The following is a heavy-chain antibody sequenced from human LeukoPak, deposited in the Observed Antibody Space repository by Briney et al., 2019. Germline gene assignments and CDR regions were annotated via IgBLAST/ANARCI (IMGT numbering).Heavy chain of an antibody. D-gene: IGHD5-12*01. CDR3: ARVGYSGWNLEY. J-gene: IGHJ4*02. CDR1: GFTFSSYE. Sequence: GGSLRLSCAASGFTFSSYEMSWVRQAPGKGLEWVANINQGGSVKYYVDSVKGRFTISRDDAKNSLYVQMNSLRDEDTAVYYCARVGYSGWNLEYWGQGTLVTVSS. CDR2: INQGGSVK. V-gene: IGHV3-7*01.